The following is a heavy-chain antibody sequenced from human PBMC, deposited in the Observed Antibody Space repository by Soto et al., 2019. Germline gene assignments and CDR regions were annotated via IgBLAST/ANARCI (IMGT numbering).Heavy chain of an antibody. J-gene: IGHJ5*02. CDR3: STDIPQEWLSWFDP. D-gene: IGHD6-19*01. Sequence: GGSLRLSCAASGFTFSNAWMRWVRQAPGKGLEWVGRIKSKTDGGTTDYAAPAKGRFTISSDESKNTVYLQMNSLKIEDRAVDYCSTDIPQEWLSWFDPWGQGTLVTVSS. CDR2: IKSKTDGGTT. V-gene: IGHV3-15*01. CDR1: GFTFSNAW.